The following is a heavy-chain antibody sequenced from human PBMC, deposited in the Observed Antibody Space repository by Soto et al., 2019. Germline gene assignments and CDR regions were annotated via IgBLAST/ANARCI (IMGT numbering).Heavy chain of an antibody. J-gene: IGHJ4*02. Sequence: GGSLRLSCAASGFTFSNAWMSWVRQAPGKGLEWVGRIKSKTDGGTTDYAAPVKGRFTISRDDSKNTLYLQMNSLKTEDTAVYYCTTDFFGTYYDFWSGHTRGVTYWGQGTLVTVSS. V-gene: IGHV3-15*01. CDR3: TTDFFGTYYDFWSGHTRGVTY. D-gene: IGHD3-3*01. CDR2: IKSKTDGGTT. CDR1: GFTFSNAW.